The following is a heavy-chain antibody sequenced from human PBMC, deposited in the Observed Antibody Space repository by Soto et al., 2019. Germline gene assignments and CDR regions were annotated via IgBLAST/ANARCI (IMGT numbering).Heavy chain of an antibody. CDR3: ARGRDCSGGSCYPWEYYYYYMDV. D-gene: IGHD2-15*01. V-gene: IGHV3-74*01. CDR2: INSDGSSK. J-gene: IGHJ6*03. Sequence: GGSLRLSCAASGFTFSSYWMHWVRQAPGKGLVWVSRINSDGSSKSYADSVKGRFTISRDNAKNTLYLQMNSLRAEDTAVYYCARGRDCSGGSCYPWEYYYYYMDVWGKGTTVTVSS. CDR1: GFTFSSYW.